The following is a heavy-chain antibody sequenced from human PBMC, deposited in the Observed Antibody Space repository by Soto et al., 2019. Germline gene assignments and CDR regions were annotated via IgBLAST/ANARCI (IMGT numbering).Heavy chain of an antibody. Sequence: VASVKVSCKASGGTFSSYAISWVRQAPGQGLEWMGGIISIFGTANYAQKFQGRVTITADESTSTAYMELSSLRSEDTAVYYCARSDTYYYASSGLDLGYWGQGTLVTVSS. V-gene: IGHV1-69*13. D-gene: IGHD3-22*01. CDR3: ARSDTYYYASSGLDLGY. J-gene: IGHJ4*02. CDR2: IISIFGTA. CDR1: GGTFSSYA.